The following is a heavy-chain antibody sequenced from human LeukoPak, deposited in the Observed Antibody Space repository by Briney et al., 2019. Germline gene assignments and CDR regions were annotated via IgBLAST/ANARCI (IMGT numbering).Heavy chain of an antibody. CDR3: ATSYGDYIKPLLYWYFDL. CDR2: FDPEDGET. Sequence: ASVKVSCKVSGYTLTELSMHWVRQAPGKGLEWMGGFDPEDGETIYAQKFQGRVTMTEDTSTDTAYMELSSLRSEDTAVYYCATSYGDYIKPLLYWYFDLWGRGTLVTVSS. CDR1: GYTLTELS. V-gene: IGHV1-24*01. J-gene: IGHJ2*01. D-gene: IGHD4-17*01.